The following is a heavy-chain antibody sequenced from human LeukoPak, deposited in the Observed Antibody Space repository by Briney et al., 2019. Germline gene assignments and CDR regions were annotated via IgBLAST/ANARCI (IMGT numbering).Heavy chain of an antibody. CDR1: GFTFSSYG. D-gene: IGHD2-21*02. V-gene: IGHV3-21*01. CDR2: ISSSSSYI. J-gene: IGHJ4*02. CDR3: ARLDPIVVVTARDY. Sequence: GGSLRLSCAASGFTFSSYGMHWVRQAPGKGLEWVSSISSSSSYIYYADSVKGRFTISRDNAKNSLYLQMNSLRAEDTAVYYCARLDPIVVVTARDYWGQGTLVTVSS.